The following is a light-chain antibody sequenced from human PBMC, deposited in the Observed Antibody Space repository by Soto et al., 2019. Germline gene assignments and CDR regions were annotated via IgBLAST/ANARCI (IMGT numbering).Light chain of an antibody. CDR3: SSYTSSSTRV. Sequence: QSALTQPASVSGSPGQSITISCTGTSSDVGGYNYVSWYQQHPGKAPKLMIYEVSNRHSGVSNRCSGSKSGNTASLPISGLQAEDEADDYCSSYTSSSTRVFGGGTKVTVL. CDR1: SSDVGGYNY. V-gene: IGLV2-14*01. J-gene: IGLJ3*02. CDR2: EVS.